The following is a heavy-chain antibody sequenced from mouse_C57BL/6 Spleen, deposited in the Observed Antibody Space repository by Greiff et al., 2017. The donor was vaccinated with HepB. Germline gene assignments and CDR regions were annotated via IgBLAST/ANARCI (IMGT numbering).Heavy chain of an antibody. J-gene: IGHJ3*01. V-gene: IGHV5-17*01. CDR3: AKRFYSNFLFAY. CDR1: GFTFSDYG. D-gene: IGHD2-5*01. CDR2: ISSGSSTI. Sequence: EVKLMESGGGLVKPGGSLKLSCAASGFTFSDYGMHWVRQAPEKGLEWVAYISSGSSTIYYADTVKGRFTISRDNAKNTLFLQMTSLRSEDTAMYYCAKRFYSNFLFAYWGQGTLVTVSA.